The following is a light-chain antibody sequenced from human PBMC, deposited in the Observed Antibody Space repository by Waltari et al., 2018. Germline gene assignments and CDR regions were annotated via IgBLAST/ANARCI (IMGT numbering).Light chain of an antibody. V-gene: IGLV2-14*03. Sequence: QSALTQPASVSGSPGQSITISCTGTSRDVGSSNSVSWYQDHPGQGPKVIINDVSDRPSGVSARFSGSKSGNTASLTISGLQAEDEGEYYCSSESSTKVVVIGGGTRVTVL. CDR2: DVS. CDR1: SRDVGSSNS. J-gene: IGLJ2*01. CDR3: SSESSTKVVV.